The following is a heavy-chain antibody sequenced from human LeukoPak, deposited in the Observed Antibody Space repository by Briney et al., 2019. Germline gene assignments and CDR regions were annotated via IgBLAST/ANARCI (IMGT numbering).Heavy chain of an antibody. CDR1: GGSLSSTSYY. CDR3: ATRTMVRGVRY. J-gene: IGHJ4*02. D-gene: IGHD3-10*01. V-gene: IGHV4-39*01. Sequence: PSETLSLTCTVSGGSLSSTSYYWGWIRQPPGKGLEWIGSIYYSGSTYYNPSLKSRVTISVDTSKNQFSLKLSSVTAADTAVYYCATRTMVRGVRYWGQGTLVTVSS. CDR2: IYYSGST.